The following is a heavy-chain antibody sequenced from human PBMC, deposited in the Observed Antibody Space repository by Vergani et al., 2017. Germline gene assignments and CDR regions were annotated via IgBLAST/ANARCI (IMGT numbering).Heavy chain of an antibody. J-gene: IGHJ6*02. CDR1: GGTFSSYA. D-gene: IGHD2-2*01. CDR3: ADTAARSYYYCYYGMDF. CDR2: IIPIFGTA. Sequence: QVQLVQSGAEVKKPGSSVKVSCKASGGTFSSYAISWVRQAPGQGLEWMGGIIPIFGTANYAQKFQGRVTITADESTSTAYMELSSLRSEDTAVYYCADTAARSYYYCYYGMDFWGQGPTVTVSS. V-gene: IGHV1-69*12.